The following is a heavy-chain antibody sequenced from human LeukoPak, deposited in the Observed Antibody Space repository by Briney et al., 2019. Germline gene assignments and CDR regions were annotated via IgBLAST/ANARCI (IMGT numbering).Heavy chain of an antibody. D-gene: IGHD5-12*01. CDR3: ARDGMATINS. CDR1: GFIFSTYW. Sequence: GGSPRLSCAASGFIFSTYWMSWVRQAPGKGLEWVANIKQYGSEKYYVDSVKGRFTISRDNAKNSLYLQMNSLRAEDTAVYYCARDGMATINSWGQGTVVTVSS. J-gene: IGHJ4*02. CDR2: IKQYGSEK. V-gene: IGHV3-7*03.